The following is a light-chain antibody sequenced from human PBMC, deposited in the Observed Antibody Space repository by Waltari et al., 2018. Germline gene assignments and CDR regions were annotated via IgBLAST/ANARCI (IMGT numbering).Light chain of an antibody. CDR1: QWISTW. Sequence: DIQMTQSPSTLSASVGDRVIITCRASQWISTWLAWYQQKPGKAPKFLIYEASSSESGVPSRFSGSGSGTECTLTISSLQPDDFATYYCQQYNSYPITFGQGTRLEIK. CDR3: QQYNSYPIT. CDR2: EAS. J-gene: IGKJ5*01. V-gene: IGKV1-5*03.